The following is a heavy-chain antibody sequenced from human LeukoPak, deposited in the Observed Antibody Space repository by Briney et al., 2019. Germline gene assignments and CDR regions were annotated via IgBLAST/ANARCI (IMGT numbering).Heavy chain of an antibody. Sequence: GGSLRLSCAASGFTVSNNYMTWVRQAPGKGLEWVSYISSGSSAIYYADSVKGRFTISRDNAKNSLFLQLNSLRDEDTAVYYCARVVAGIDWFDPWGQGTLVTVSS. J-gene: IGHJ5*02. CDR1: GFTVSNNY. CDR3: ARVVAGIDWFDP. V-gene: IGHV3-48*02. CDR2: ISSGSSAI. D-gene: IGHD6-19*01.